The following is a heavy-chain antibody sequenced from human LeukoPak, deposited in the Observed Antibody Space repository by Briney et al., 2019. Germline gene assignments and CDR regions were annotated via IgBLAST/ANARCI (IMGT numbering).Heavy chain of an antibody. Sequence: SETLSLTCTVSGGSLCSSTYYWGWIRQPPGKGLEWIGSIHYSGTTHYNPSLKSRVTIFVDTSKNQFSLKVSSVTAADTAVYYCARVRGDYYFDSWGQGTLVTVSS. J-gene: IGHJ4*02. CDR3: ARVRGDYYFDS. D-gene: IGHD3-10*01. V-gene: IGHV4-39*01. CDR1: GGSLCSSTYY. CDR2: IHYSGTT.